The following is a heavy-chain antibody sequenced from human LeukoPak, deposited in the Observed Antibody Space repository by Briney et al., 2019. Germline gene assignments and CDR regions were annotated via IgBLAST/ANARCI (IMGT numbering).Heavy chain of an antibody. CDR1: GGSISSYY. D-gene: IGHD3-22*01. Sequence: SETLSLTCTLYGGSISSYYWSWIRQSPGKGLEWIGYIYYGGSTDYNPSLKSRVTISKDTSKTQFSLRLSSVTAADTAVYYCARARLDSRGRFDYWGQGTLVTVSS. CDR2: IYYGGST. CDR3: ARARLDSRGRFDY. V-gene: IGHV4-59*01. J-gene: IGHJ4*02.